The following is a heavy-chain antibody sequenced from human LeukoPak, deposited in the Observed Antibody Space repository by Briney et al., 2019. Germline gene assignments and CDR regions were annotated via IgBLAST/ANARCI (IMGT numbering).Heavy chain of an antibody. D-gene: IGHD2-8*01. CDR3: ARAPCTNGVCYDY. CDR2: IYTSGST. V-gene: IGHV4-4*07. CDR1: GGSISTYY. Sequence: SETLSLTCTVSGGSISTYYWSWIRQPAGKGLEWIGRIYTSGSTNYDPSLKSRVTMSVDTSKNQFSLKLTSVTAADTAVYYCARAPCTNGVCYDYWGQGTLVTVSS. J-gene: IGHJ4*02.